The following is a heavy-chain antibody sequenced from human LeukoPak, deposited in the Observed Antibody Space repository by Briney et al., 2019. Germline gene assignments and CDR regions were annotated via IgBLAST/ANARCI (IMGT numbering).Heavy chain of an antibody. V-gene: IGHV1-8*01. CDR2: MSPNSGNT. CDR1: GYTFTSYD. CDR3: ARDPGGATYYYYYMDV. Sequence: ASVKVSCKASGYTFTSYDINWVRQATEQGLEWMGWMSPNSGNTGYAQKFQGRVTITTDESTSTAYMELSSLRSEDTAVYYCARDPGGATYYYYYMDVWGKGTTVTVSS. D-gene: IGHD4/OR15-4a*01. J-gene: IGHJ6*03.